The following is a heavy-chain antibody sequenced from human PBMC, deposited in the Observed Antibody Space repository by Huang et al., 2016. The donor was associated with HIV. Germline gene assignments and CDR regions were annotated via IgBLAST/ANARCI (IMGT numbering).Heavy chain of an antibody. Sequence: QVHLQQWGAGLLKPSEALSLTCAVYCGSFRNYVWSWIRQPPGKGLEWVGEINHSGRTSYSPSLKSRVTISVDTSKNQFSLKLSSVTASDTAVYYCARVEINTLTGYFSSFDNWGQGTLVTVSS. CDR1: CGSFRNYV. V-gene: IGHV4-34*01. D-gene: IGHD3-9*01. CDR3: ARVEINTLTGYFSSFDN. CDR2: INHSGRT. J-gene: IGHJ4*02.